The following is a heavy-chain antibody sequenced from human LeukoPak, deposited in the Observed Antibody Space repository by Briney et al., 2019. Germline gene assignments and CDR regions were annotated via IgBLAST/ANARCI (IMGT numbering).Heavy chain of an antibody. CDR3: AKDQYCSGGSCYSDY. J-gene: IGHJ4*02. CDR2: IYTDGTT. CDR1: GFTFSSYS. D-gene: IGHD2-15*01. Sequence: GGSLRLSCAASGFTFSSYSMNWVRQAPGKGLEWVSLIYTDGTTFYADSVKGRFTISRDNSKNTLYLQMNSLRAEDTAVYYCAKDQYCSGGSCYSDYWGQGTLVTVSS. V-gene: IGHV3-66*01.